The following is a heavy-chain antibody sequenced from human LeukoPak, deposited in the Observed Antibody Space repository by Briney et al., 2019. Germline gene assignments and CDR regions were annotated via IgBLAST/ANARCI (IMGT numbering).Heavy chain of an antibody. V-gene: IGHV3-30-3*01. D-gene: IGHD3-10*01. CDR1: GFTFSSYA. Sequence: GRSLRLFCAASGFTFSSYAMHWVRQAPGKGLEWVAVISYDGSNKYYADSVKGRFTISRDNSKNTLYLQMNSLRAEDTAVYYCARDFGGSGSIPIDYWGQGTLVTVSS. J-gene: IGHJ4*02. CDR2: ISYDGSNK. CDR3: ARDFGGSGSIPIDY.